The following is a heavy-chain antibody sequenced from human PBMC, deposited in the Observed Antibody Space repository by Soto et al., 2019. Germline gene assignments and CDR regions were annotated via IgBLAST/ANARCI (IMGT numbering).Heavy chain of an antibody. V-gene: IGHV3-33*01. D-gene: IGHD3-9*01. CDR2: IWYDGSNK. CDR1: GFTFSSYG. Sequence: GGSLRLSCAASGFTFSSYGMHWVRQAPGKGLEWVAVIWYDGSNKYYADSVKGRFTISRDNSKNTLYLQMNSLRAEDTAVYYCARIGNVLRYFDPRGYGMDVWGQGTTVTVSS. CDR3: ARIGNVLRYFDPRGYGMDV. J-gene: IGHJ6*02.